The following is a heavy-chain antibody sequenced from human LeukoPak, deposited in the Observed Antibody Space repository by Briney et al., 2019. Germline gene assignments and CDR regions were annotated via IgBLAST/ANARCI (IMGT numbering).Heavy chain of an antibody. CDR3: ARAEQDSSSIWFDP. CDR2: ISAYNGNT. Sequence: GASVKVSCKASGYTFTSYGISWVRQAPGQGLEWMGWISAYNGNTNYAQKLQGRVTMTTDTSTSTAYMELRGLRSDDTAVYYCARAEQDSSSIWFDPWGQGTLVTVSS. J-gene: IGHJ5*02. D-gene: IGHD6-6*01. CDR1: GYTFTSYG. V-gene: IGHV1-18*01.